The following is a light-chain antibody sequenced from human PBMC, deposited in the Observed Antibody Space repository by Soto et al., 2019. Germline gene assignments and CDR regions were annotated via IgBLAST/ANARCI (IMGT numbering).Light chain of an antibody. Sequence: DLQMTQSPSSLSASVGDRVTITCRAKESVSNYVNWYQQKPGKAPKLLIYAASSLQSGVPARFSGSGSVTDFTLTISGLQPEDFATYYCQQSYSKWTFGQGTKVEIK. V-gene: IGKV1-39*01. CDR3: QQSYSKWT. CDR1: ESVSNY. CDR2: AAS. J-gene: IGKJ1*01.